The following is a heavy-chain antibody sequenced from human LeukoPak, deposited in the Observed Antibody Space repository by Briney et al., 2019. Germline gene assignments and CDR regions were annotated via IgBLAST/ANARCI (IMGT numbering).Heavy chain of an antibody. D-gene: IGHD1-14*01. J-gene: IGHJ3*02. CDR3: ATGETRPGTFDI. V-gene: IGHV4-4*07. CDR1: GGSLSSYY. Sequence: KPSETLSLTCTVSGGSLSSYYWSWIRQPAGKGLEWIGRVYTTGSTNYNPSLQSRVTMSVDTSKNQFSLNLHSVTAADTALYYCATGETRPGTFDIWGQGTTVTVSS. CDR2: VYTTGST.